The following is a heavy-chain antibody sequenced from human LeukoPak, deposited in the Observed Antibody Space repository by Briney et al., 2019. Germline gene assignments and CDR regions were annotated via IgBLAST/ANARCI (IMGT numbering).Heavy chain of an antibody. CDR1: GFTFTSYY. CDR3: ARDTAMVDGIFDY. Sequence: ASVKVSCKASGFTFTSYYMHWVREAPGQGLEWMGIINPSGGSTSYAQKFQGGVTMTRDMSTSTVYMELSSLRSEDTAVYYCARDTAMVDGIFDYWGQGTLVTVSS. D-gene: IGHD5-18*01. CDR2: INPSGGST. V-gene: IGHV1-46*01. J-gene: IGHJ4*02.